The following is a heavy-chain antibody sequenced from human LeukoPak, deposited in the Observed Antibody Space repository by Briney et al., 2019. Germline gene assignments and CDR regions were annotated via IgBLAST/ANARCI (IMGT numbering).Heavy chain of an antibody. J-gene: IGHJ4*02. CDR3: AKEGFDGRYYPYFDY. Sequence: PAGSLRLSCAASAFTFSSYGMHWVRQAPGKGLEWVAVISYDGSNKYYADSVKGRFTISRDNSKNTLYLQMNSLRAEDTAVYYCAKEGFDGRYYPYFDYWGQGTLVTDSS. CDR1: AFTFSSYG. CDR2: ISYDGSNK. D-gene: IGHD1-26*01. V-gene: IGHV3-30*18.